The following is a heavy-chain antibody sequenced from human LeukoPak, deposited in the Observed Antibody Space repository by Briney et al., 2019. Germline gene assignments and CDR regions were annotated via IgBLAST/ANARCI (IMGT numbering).Heavy chain of an antibody. CDR1: GGSISSGGYY. CDR3: ARIAARSIDY. D-gene: IGHD6-6*01. V-gene: IGHV4-31*03. J-gene: IGHJ4*02. Sequence: SETLSLTCTVSGGSISSGGYYWSWIRQHPGRGLEWIGYIYYSGSTYYNPSLKSRVTISVDTSKNQFSLKLSSVTAADTAVYYCARIAARSIDYWGQGTLVTVSS. CDR2: IYYSGST.